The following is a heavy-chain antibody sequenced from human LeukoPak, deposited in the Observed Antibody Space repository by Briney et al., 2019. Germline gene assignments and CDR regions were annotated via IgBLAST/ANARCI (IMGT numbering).Heavy chain of an antibody. D-gene: IGHD3-10*01. CDR1: GFTFSSYE. CDR3: ARSGLERTWFGAIDPYYFDY. J-gene: IGHJ4*02. V-gene: IGHV3-48*03. CDR2: ISSSGSTI. Sequence: GGSLRLSCAASGFTFSSYEMNWVRQATGKGLEWVSYISSSGSTIYYADSVKGRFTISRDNAKNSLYLQMNSLRAGDTAVYYCARSGLERTWFGAIDPYYFDYWGQGTLVTVSS.